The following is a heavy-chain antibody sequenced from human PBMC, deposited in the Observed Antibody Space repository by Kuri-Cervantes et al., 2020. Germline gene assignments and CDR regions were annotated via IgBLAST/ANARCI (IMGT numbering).Heavy chain of an antibody. CDR2: ISYDGSNK. CDR3: ASAVTGTSSRVFDS. Sequence: GESLKISCAASGFTFSSYWMSWVRQAPGKGLEWVAVISYDGSNKFYSDSVKGRFTISRDNSRNTLYLQMNSLRAEDTAVYYCASAVTGTSSRVFDSWGQGTLVTVSS. J-gene: IGHJ4*02. V-gene: IGHV3-30-3*01. CDR1: GFTFSSYW. D-gene: IGHD6-19*01.